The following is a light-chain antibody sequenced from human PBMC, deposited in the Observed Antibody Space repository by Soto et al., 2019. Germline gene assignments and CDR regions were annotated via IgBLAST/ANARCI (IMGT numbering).Light chain of an antibody. CDR2: GAS. CDR3: QQYGSSRFT. V-gene: IGKV3-20*01. Sequence: DIVLTQSPATLSLSPGERATLSCRASQSISSSYLAWYQQKPGQAPRLLVYGASSRATGIPARFSGSGSGTDFTLTISSLVPEDFAVYYCQQYGSSRFTFGPGTKVDIK. J-gene: IGKJ3*01. CDR1: QSISSSY.